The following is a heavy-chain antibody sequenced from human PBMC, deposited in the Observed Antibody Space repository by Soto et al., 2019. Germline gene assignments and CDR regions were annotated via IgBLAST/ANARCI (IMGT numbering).Heavy chain of an antibody. CDR2: IYYSGST. D-gene: IGHD3-22*01. Sequence: SETLSLTCTVSGGSISSYYWSWIRQPPGKGLEWIGYIYYSGSTNYNPSLKSRVTISVDTSKNQFSLKLSSVTAADTAVYYCARHYYDSSGYDDWGQGTLVTVSS. J-gene: IGHJ4*02. V-gene: IGHV4-59*08. CDR1: GGSISSYY. CDR3: ARHYYDSSGYDD.